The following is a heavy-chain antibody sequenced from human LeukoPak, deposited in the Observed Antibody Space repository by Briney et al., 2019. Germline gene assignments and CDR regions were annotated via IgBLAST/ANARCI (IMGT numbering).Heavy chain of an antibody. D-gene: IGHD6-19*01. V-gene: IGHV3-30-3*01. CDR3: ARDVGYSSGWYDYYYGVDV. Sequence: GGTLRLSCAASGFPFTTYAMHWVRQAPGKGLEWVTDISYDGSNNYYADSVKGRFTISRDNSKNTLYLQMNSLRTEDTAVYYCARDVGYSSGWYDYYYGVDVWGQGTTVTVSS. J-gene: IGHJ6*02. CDR2: ISYDGSNN. CDR1: GFPFTTYA.